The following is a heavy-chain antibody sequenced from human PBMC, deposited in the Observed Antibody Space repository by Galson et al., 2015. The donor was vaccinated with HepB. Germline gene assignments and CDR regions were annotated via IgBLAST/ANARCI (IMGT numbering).Heavy chain of an antibody. CDR2: INPNSGGT. CDR3: ARICSSTSCFDY. D-gene: IGHD2-2*01. CDR1: GYTFTDYY. V-gene: IGHV1-2*02. Sequence: SVKVSCKASGYTFTDYYMHWVRQAPGQGLEWMGWINPNSGGTNYAQKFQGRVTMTRDTSISTAYMELNRLSSDDTAVYYCARICSSTSCFDYWGQGMLVTVSS. J-gene: IGHJ4*02.